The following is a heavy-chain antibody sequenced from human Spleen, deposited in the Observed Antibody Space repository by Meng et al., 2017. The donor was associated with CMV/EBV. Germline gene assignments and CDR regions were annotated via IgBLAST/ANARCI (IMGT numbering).Heavy chain of an antibody. Sequence: YGGSFSGYYWSWIRQPPGKGLEWIGEINHSGSTNYNPSLKSRVTISVDTSKNQFSLKLSSVTAADTAVYYCARGRGIAATTHSAFGYWGQGTLVTVSS. V-gene: IGHV4-34*01. D-gene: IGHD6-25*01. J-gene: IGHJ4*02. CDR2: INHSGST. CDR1: GGSFSGYY. CDR3: ARGRGIAATTHSAFGY.